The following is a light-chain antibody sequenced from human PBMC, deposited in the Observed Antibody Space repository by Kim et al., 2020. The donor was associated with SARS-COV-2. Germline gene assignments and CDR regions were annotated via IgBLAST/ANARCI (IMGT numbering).Light chain of an antibody. CDR1: SSNIGSHT. V-gene: IGLV1-44*01. Sequence: QSVLTQPPSASGTPGQTVTISCSGSSSNIGSHTVNWYQQVPGTAPKPLIYSNDQRPSGVPDRFSGSKSGTSASLAISGLQSEDDADYYCAAWDDSLKGYWVFGGGTQLTVL. CDR3: AAWDDSLKGYWV. J-gene: IGLJ3*02. CDR2: SND.